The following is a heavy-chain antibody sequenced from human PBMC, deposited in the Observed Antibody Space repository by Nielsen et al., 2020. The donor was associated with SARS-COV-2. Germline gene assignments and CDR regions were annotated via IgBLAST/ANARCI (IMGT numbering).Heavy chain of an antibody. D-gene: IGHD6-13*01. Sequence: SETLSLTCAVYGGSFSGYYWSWIRQPPGKGLEWIGRIYTSGSTNYNPSLNSRVTMSVDTSKNQFSLKLSSVTAPDTAVYYCARSLWQQLVFDYWGQGTLVTVSS. V-gene: IGHV4-59*10. CDR3: ARSLWQQLVFDY. J-gene: IGHJ4*02. CDR1: GGSFSGYY. CDR2: IYTSGST.